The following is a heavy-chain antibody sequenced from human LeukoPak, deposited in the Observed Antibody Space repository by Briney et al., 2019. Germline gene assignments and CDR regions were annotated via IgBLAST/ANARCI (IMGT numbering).Heavy chain of an antibody. J-gene: IGHJ5*02. CDR3: AGGLVTAMAYNWFDP. Sequence: ASVKVSCKASGFTFTGYYMHWVRQAPGQGLEWMGWISPNSGGTNYAQKFQGRVTMTRDTSISTAYMQLSWLRSDDTAVYYCAGGLVTAMAYNWFDPWGQGTLVTVSS. V-gene: IGHV1-2*02. CDR2: ISPNSGGT. CDR1: GFTFTGYY. D-gene: IGHD5-18*01.